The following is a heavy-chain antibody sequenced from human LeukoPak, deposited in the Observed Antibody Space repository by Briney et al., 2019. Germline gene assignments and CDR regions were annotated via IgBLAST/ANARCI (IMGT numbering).Heavy chain of an antibody. D-gene: IGHD3-22*01. Sequence: GGSLRLSCAASGFTFSSYSMNWVRQAPGKGLEWVSSISSSSSYIYYADSVKGRFTISRDNAKNSLYLQMNSLRAEDTAVYYCARDARVLGGYYDSSGYYYDYWGQGTLVTVSS. CDR3: ARDARVLGGYYDSSGYYYDY. V-gene: IGHV3-21*01. CDR1: GFTFSSYS. J-gene: IGHJ4*02. CDR2: ISSSSSYI.